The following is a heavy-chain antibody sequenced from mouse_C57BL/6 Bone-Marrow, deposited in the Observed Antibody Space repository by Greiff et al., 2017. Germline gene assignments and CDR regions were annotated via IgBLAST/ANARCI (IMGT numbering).Heavy chain of an antibody. D-gene: IGHD1-1*01. CDR1: GFNIKDYY. V-gene: IGHV14-2*01. CDR2: IDPEDGET. J-gene: IGHJ4*01. CDR3: ARYHYYGSSLLYYYAMDY. Sequence: VQLQQSGAELVKPGASVKLSCTASGFNIKDYYMHWVKQRTEQGLEWIGRIDPEDGETKYAPKFQGKATITADPSSNTAYLQLSSLTSEDTAVYYCARYHYYGSSLLYYYAMDYWGQGTSVTVSS.